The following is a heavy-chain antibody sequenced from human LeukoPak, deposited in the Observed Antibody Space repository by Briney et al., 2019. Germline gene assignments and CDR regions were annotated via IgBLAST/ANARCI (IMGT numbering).Heavy chain of an antibody. V-gene: IGHV1-69*05. Sequence: GSSVKVSCKASGGTFSSYVISWVRQAPGQGLEWMGRIIPIFGTTDSAQKFQGRVTITTDESTSTAYMELSSLRSEDTAVYYCARDAAAAAESPYYYYYMDVWGKGTTVTVSS. D-gene: IGHD6-13*01. CDR3: ARDAAAAAESPYYYYYMDV. J-gene: IGHJ6*03. CDR2: IIPIFGTT. CDR1: GGTFSSYV.